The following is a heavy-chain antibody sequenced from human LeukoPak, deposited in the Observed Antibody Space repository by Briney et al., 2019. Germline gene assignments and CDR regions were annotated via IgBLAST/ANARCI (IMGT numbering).Heavy chain of an antibody. CDR3: ARHTGYDFAFDY. V-gene: IGHV3-48*03. CDR1: GFTFSSYE. Sequence: GGSLRLSCAASGFTFSSYEMNWVRQAPGKGLEWVSYISSSGRTIHYADSVKGRFSISRDNAKNSLYLQMNSLRAEDAAVYYCARHTGYDFAFDYWGQGTLVTVSS. CDR2: ISSSGRTI. J-gene: IGHJ4*02. D-gene: IGHD5-12*01.